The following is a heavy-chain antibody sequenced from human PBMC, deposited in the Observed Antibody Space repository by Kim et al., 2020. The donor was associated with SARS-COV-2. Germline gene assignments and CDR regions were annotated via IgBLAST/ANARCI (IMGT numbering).Heavy chain of an antibody. D-gene: IGHD5-18*01. V-gene: IGHV3-74*01. J-gene: IGHJ4*02. CDR2: ST. Sequence: STDDADSVKGPFTISRDNAKNTLYVQMNSLRAEDTAVYYCVRGYKSGLDYWGQGTLVTVSS. CDR3: VRGYKSGLDY.